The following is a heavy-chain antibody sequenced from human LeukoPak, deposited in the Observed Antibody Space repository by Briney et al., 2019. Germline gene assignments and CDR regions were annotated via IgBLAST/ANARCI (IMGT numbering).Heavy chain of an antibody. CDR3: ARGAPRNRRPFISEY. Sequence: AGGSLRLSCAASGFTISSSYMSWVRQVPGKGLEWVSCIYGADTIYYADFVKDRFTISRDSNRNILYLQMNSLRADDTAVYYCARGAPRNRRPFISEYWGQGTLVTVSS. D-gene: IGHD2/OR15-2a*01. CDR2: IYGADTI. J-gene: IGHJ4*02. CDR1: GFTISSSY. V-gene: IGHV3-66*01.